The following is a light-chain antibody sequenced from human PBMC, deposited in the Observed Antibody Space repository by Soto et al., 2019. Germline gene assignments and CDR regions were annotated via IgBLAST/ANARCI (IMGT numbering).Light chain of an antibody. CDR2: DVS. V-gene: IGLV2-14*01. J-gene: IGLJ2*01. CDR3: SSYTSSSTPL. Sequence: QSVLTQPASVSGSPGQSITISCTGTSSDVGGYNYVSWYQQHPGTAPKLMIYDVSHRPSGVSNRFSGSKAGNTASLTISGLQAEDEADYYCSSYTSSSTPLFGGGTKLTVL. CDR1: SSDVGGYNY.